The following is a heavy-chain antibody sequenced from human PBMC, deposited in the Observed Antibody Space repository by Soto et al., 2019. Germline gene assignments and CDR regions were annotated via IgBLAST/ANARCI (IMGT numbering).Heavy chain of an antibody. CDR3: ARDHDYYDSSGYDY. V-gene: IGHV1-69*06. CDR2: IIPIFGTA. CDR1: GGTFSSYA. J-gene: IGHJ4*02. D-gene: IGHD3-22*01. Sequence: GASVKVSCKASGGTFSSYAISWVRQAPGQGLEWMGGIIPIFGTANYAQKFQGRVTITADKSTSTVYMELSSLRSEDTAVYYCARDHDYYDSSGYDYWGQGTLVTVSS.